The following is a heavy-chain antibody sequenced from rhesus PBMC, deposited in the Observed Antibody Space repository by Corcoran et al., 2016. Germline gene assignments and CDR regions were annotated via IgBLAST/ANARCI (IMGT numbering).Heavy chain of an antibody. V-gene: IGHV4-80*01. CDR2: INGISVST. CDR3: ARAPKGIAANRFDV. Sequence: QVQLQESGPGLVKPSETLSLTCDVSGASISSYWWSWIRQPPGKGLEWIGEINGISVSTYYHPSLKSRVTISKDASKNQFSLKLSSVTAADTAVYYCARAPKGIAANRFDVWGPGVLVTVSS. CDR1: GASISSYW. J-gene: IGHJ5-1*01. D-gene: IGHD6-13*01.